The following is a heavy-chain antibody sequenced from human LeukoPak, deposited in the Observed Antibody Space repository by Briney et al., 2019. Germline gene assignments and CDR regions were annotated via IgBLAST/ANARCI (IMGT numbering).Heavy chain of an antibody. J-gene: IGHJ5*02. CDR1: GGSISSYY. CDR2: IYYSGST. CDR3: ARARDYYDSSGYYFWFDP. Sequence: SETLSLTCTVSGGSISSYYWSWIRQPPGKGLEWIGYIYYSGSTNYNPSLKSRVTISADTSKNQFSLKLSSVTAADTAVYYCARARDYYDSSGYYFWFDPWGQGTLVTVSS. V-gene: IGHV4-59*01. D-gene: IGHD3-22*01.